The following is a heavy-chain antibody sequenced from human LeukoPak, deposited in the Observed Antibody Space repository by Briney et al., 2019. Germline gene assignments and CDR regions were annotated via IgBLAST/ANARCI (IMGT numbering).Heavy chain of an antibody. CDR1: GFTVSSNY. V-gene: IGHV3-53*01. CDR2: IYNAGDR. J-gene: IGHJ4*02. CDR3: ARAGDGYNYEYDY. D-gene: IGHD5-24*01. Sequence: GGSLRLSCAASGFTVSSNYMSWGRQAPWKGLEWVSVIYNAGDRYYADSVKGRFTISRDNAKNTLYLQMNSLRAEDTAVYYCARAGDGYNYEYDYWGQGTLVTVSS.